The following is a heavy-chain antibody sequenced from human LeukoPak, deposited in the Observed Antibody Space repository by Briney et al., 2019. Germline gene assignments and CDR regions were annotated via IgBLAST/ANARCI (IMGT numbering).Heavy chain of an antibody. CDR3: ARAQIWGYGQYYFDY. CDR2: VYYRGNT. CDR1: GGSISSSSYY. D-gene: IGHD3-16*01. Sequence: PSETLSLTCIVSGGSISSSSYYWGWIRQPPGKGLEWIGSVYYRGNTYYNPSLKSRVTISVDTSKNQFSLKLNSVTAADTAVYYCARAQIWGYGQYYFDYWGQGTLVTVSS. J-gene: IGHJ4*02. V-gene: IGHV4-39*07.